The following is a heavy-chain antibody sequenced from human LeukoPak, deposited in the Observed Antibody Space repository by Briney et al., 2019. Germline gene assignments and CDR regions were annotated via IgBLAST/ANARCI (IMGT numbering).Heavy chain of an antibody. D-gene: IGHD1-1*01. V-gene: IGHV3-23*01. Sequence: GGSLRLSCAASGFTSSSYSMGWVRQAPGKGLEWVSAVTGSGDKTYYADSVKGRFTISRDNSRNTLYLQMNTLRAEDTAIYYCTKGARELDFWGQGTLVTASS. J-gene: IGHJ4*02. CDR2: VTGSGDKT. CDR1: GFTSSSYS. CDR3: TKGARELDF.